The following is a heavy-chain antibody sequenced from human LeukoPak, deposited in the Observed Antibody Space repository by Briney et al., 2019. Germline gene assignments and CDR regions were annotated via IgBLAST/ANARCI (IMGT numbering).Heavy chain of an antibody. CDR1: GLTVSNNY. J-gene: IGHJ5*02. CDR2: IYSDGTT. Sequence: WGSLRLSCVATGLTVSNNYMSWVLQAPGEGLEWVSVIYSDGTTRNADSVKGRFTISRDNSKNTVYLQMDSLRAEDTAVYYCARDKDAWGQGTLVTVSS. CDR3: ARDKDA. V-gene: IGHV3-66*01.